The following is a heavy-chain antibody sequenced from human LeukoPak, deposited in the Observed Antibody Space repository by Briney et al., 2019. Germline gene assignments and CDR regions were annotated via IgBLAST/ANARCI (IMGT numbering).Heavy chain of an antibody. Sequence: ETLSLTCTFSGGSISDYYWSWVRQAPGKGLEWVSVIYSGGSTYYADSVKGRFTISRDNSKNTLYLQMNSLRAEDTAVYYCASGSGSYRTPYYYMDVWGTGTTVTVSS. D-gene: IGHD3-10*01. J-gene: IGHJ6*03. CDR1: GGSISDYY. CDR2: IYSGGST. CDR3: ASGSGSYRTPYYYMDV. V-gene: IGHV3-53*01.